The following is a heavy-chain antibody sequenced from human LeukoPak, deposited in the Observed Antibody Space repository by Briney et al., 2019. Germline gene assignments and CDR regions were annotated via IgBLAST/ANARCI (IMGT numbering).Heavy chain of an antibody. CDR2: IKSKTDGGTT. V-gene: IGHV3-15*01. D-gene: IGHD3-10*01. Sequence: PWGSLRLYCAASGFTFSNAWLSWVRQAPGKGLEWVGRIKSKTDGGTTDYAAPLKGSFTISRDDSKNTLYLKMSSLKTVDVDGCYCTTGQFLSFGDGGQGT. J-gene: IGHJ4*02. CDR3: TTGQFLSFGD. CDR1: GFTFSNAW.